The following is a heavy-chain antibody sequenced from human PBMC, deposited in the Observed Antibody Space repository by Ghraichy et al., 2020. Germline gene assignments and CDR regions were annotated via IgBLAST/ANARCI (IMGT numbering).Heavy chain of an antibody. CDR3: ARQVDAYDFRDY. D-gene: IGHD3-3*01. CDR2: IYYSGST. J-gene: IGHJ4*02. Sequence: SETLSLTCTVSGGSISSSSYYWGWIRQPPGKGLEWIGSIYYSGSTYYNPSLKSRVTISVDTSKNQFSLKLSSVTAADTAVYYCARQVDAYDFRDYWGQGTLVTVSS. CDR1: GGSISSSSYY. V-gene: IGHV4-39*01.